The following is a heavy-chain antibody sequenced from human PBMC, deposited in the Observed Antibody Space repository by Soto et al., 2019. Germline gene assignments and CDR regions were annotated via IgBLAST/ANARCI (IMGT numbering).Heavy chain of an antibody. CDR3: TRDPIEGVITMVRGVTGYYGMDV. CDR2: IRSKAYGGTT. D-gene: IGHD3-10*01. V-gene: IGHV3-49*03. Sequence: GVSLRLSCTASGFTFGDYAMSWFRQAPGKGLEWVGFIRSKAYGGTTEYAASVKGRFTISRDDSKSIAYLQMNSLKTEDTAVYYCTRDPIEGVITMVRGVTGYYGMDVWGQGTTVTVSS. J-gene: IGHJ6*02. CDR1: GFTFGDYA.